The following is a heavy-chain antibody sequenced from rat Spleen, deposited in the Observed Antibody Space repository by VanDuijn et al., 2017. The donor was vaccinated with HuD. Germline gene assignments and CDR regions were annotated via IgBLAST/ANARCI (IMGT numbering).Heavy chain of an antibody. Sequence: VQLVESGGGLVQPKESLKISCAASGFTFSKAAMFWVRQAPGKGLEWVARIRTGPNNYATYYADSVKGRFTISRDDSKSLVYLQMDDLQTEDTAMYYCVVDTTVAPAPFDSWGQGVMVTVSS. CDR3: VVDTTVAPAPFDS. J-gene: IGHJ2*01. D-gene: IGHD1-1*01. CDR1: GFTFSKAA. V-gene: IGHV10-5*01. CDR2: IRTGPNNYAT.